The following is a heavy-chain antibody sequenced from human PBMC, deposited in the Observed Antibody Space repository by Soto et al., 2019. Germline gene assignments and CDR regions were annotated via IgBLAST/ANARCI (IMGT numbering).Heavy chain of an antibody. CDR3: AKDIAAAGNGGVYYYYYMDV. V-gene: IGHV3-9*01. CDR1: GFTFDDYA. CDR2: ISWNSGSI. Sequence: EVQLVESGGGLVQPGRSLRLSCAASGFTFDDYAMHWVRQAPGKGLEWVSGISWNSGSIGYADSVKGRFTISRDNAKNSLSLQMNSLRAEDTALYYCAKDIAAAGNGGVYYYYYMDVWGKGTTVTVSS. J-gene: IGHJ6*03. D-gene: IGHD6-13*01.